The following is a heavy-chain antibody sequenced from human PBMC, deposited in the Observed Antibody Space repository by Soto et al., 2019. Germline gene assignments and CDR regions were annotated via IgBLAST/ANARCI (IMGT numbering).Heavy chain of an antibody. D-gene: IGHD2-21*01. J-gene: IGHJ6*02. CDR2: IIPIFGTA. Sequence: ASVKVSCKASGGTFSSYAISWVRQAPGQGLEWMGGIIPIFGTANYAQKFQGRVTIPADESTSTAFMEVWSLTSDDSGVYFCAATCGNYFGLDVWGQGTTVTVSS. CDR1: GGTFSSYA. CDR3: AATCGNYFGLDV. V-gene: IGHV1-69*13.